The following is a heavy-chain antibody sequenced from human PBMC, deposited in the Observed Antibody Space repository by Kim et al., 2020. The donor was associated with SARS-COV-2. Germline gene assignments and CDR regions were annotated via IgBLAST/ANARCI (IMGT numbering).Heavy chain of an antibody. J-gene: IGHJ3*02. CDR2: INAGHGNT. CDR1: GYTFTSYA. V-gene: IGHV1-3*01. D-gene: IGHD5-12*01. CDR3: ARRKSGYSGYDSAFDI. Sequence: ASVKVSCKASGYTFTSYAMHWVRQAPGQRLEWMGWINAGHGNTKYSQKFQGRVTITRDTSASTAYMELSSLRSEDTAVYYCARRKSGYSGYDSAFDIWGQGTMVTVSS.